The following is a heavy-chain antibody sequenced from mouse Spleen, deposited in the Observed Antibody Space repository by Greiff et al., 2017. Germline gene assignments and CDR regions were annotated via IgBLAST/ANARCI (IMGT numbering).Heavy chain of an antibody. J-gene: IGHJ2*01. V-gene: IGHV2-9-1*01. CDR1: GFSLTSYA. Sequence: VQLQESGPGLVAPSQSLSITCTVSGFSLTSYAISWVRQPPGKGLEWLGVIWTGGGTNYNSALKSRLSISKDNSKSQVFLKMNSLQTDDTARYYCARSPHYYGSSGLDYWGQGTTLTVSS. CDR3: ARSPHYYGSSGLDY. CDR2: IWTGGGT. D-gene: IGHD1-1*01.